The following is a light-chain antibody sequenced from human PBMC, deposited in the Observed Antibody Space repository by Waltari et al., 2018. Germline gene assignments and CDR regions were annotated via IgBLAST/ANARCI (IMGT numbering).Light chain of an antibody. Sequence: SYEFTQTPSVSVSPGQTARITCSGHELPRKYAYWFQQKSGQAPRLVIYEYTKRPSGIPERFSGSRSGTGATLTITGAQVDDEADYYCYSSDSTGLRVFGGGTTVVVL. J-gene: IGLJ1*01. CDR1: ELPRKY. V-gene: IGLV3-10*01. CDR2: EYT. CDR3: YSSDSTGLRV.